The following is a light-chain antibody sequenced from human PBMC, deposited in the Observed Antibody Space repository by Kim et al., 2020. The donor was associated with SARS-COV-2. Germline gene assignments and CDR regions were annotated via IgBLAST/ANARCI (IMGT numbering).Light chain of an antibody. J-gene: IGLJ2*01. V-gene: IGLV3-19*01. Sequence: SSELTQDPAVSVALGQTVRITCRGDSLRSYYGTWYQQKPGQAPILVIYGKNNRPSGIPDRFSGSSSGNTASLTITGTQAGDEADYYCNSRDSNDNVVFGG. CDR1: SLRSYY. CDR3: NSRDSNDNVV. CDR2: GKN.